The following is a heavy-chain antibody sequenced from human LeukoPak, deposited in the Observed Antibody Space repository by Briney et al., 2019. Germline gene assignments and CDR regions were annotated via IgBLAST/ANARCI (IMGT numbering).Heavy chain of an antibody. D-gene: IGHD3-9*01. CDR2: ISSSSSYI. CDR3: ARGPPTNYDILTGFDY. CDR1: GFTFSSYG. V-gene: IGHV3-21*01. J-gene: IGHJ4*02. Sequence: GGSLRLSCAASGFTFSSYGMNWVRQAPGKGLEWVSSISSSSSYIYYADSVKGRFTISRDNAKNSLYLQMNSLRAEDTAVYYCARGPPTNYDILTGFDYWGQGTLVTVSS.